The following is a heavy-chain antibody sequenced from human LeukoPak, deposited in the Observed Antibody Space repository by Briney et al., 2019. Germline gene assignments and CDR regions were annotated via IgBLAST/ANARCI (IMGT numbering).Heavy chain of an antibody. V-gene: IGHV3-74*01. D-gene: IGHD5-18*01. CDR2: ITSDGSTT. J-gene: IGHJ6*02. CDR3: VRDSRYTMDV. CDR1: GFTFRNSW. Sequence: GGSLRLSCAASGFTFRNSWMHWVRQAPGKGPVWVSRITSDGSTTIYADSVKGRFTISRDNAKNTLYLQMNSLRAEDTAVYYCVRDSRYTMDVWGQGTTVTVPS.